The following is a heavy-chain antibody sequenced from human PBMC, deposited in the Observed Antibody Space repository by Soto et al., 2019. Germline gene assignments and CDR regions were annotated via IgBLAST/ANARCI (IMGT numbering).Heavy chain of an antibody. V-gene: IGHV3-23*01. Sequence: EVRLLESGGDLVQPGGSLILACTASGFTFSDYPMDWVRQAPGRGLEWVTVLNGGSDVTYYAASVQGRFTTWRDNSKNTLYLQMNSLRVEATALYYGAQAVEGVPCAFHFCVRGAMVTVSS. D-gene: IGHD3-10*01. CDR1: GFTFSDYP. CDR2: LNGGSDVT. CDR3: AQAVEGVPCAFHF. J-gene: IGHJ3*01.